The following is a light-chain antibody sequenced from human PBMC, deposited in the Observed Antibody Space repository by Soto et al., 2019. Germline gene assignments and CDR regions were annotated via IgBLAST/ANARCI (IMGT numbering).Light chain of an antibody. Sequence: EIVMTQSPATLSLSPGERATLSCRASQSVSSCLSAWYQQTPGQATRLLIYGASSRATGIPERCSGSGSGTNFTLIISRLDPEDFAVYYCQQYGNTPTWTFGQGTKVELK. J-gene: IGKJ1*01. V-gene: IGKV3-20*01. CDR3: QQYGNTPTWT. CDR2: GAS. CDR1: QSVSSCL.